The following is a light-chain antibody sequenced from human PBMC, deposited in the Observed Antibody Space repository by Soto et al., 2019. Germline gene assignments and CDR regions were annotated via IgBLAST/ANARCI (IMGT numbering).Light chain of an antibody. J-gene: IGKJ2*01. CDR1: QSVSSY. CDR2: DAS. CDR3: QKRSNWPVT. V-gene: IGKV3-11*01. Sequence: EIVLTQSPATLSLSPGERATLSCRASQSVSSYLAWYQQKPGQAPRLLIYDASNRATGIPARFSGSVSGTDFTLTISSLEPEDFAVYYCQKRSNWPVTFGQGTKLEIK.